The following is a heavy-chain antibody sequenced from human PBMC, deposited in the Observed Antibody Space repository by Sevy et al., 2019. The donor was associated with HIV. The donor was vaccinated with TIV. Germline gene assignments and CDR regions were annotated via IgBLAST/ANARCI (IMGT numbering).Heavy chain of an antibody. D-gene: IGHD2-8*01. V-gene: IGHV3-23*01. CDR3: SRGACTNPHDY. CDR2: LSFGCGKI. Sequence: GGSLRLSCAASGFTFNIYSMSWVRQTPGKGLEWVATLSFGCGKINHADSVKGRFTMSRDDSKNAVYLQMNNLRVEDTAIYYCSRGACTNPHDYWGQGTLVTVSS. J-gene: IGHJ4*02. CDR1: GFTFNIYS.